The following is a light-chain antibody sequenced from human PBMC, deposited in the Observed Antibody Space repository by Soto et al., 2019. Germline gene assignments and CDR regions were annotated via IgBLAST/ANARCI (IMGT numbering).Light chain of an antibody. V-gene: IGKV3D-15*01. Sequence: EIVLTQSPATLSGSPWERATLSCRASQSISNNVAWYQQKPGQGPRLLLYGASSRATGIPDRFSGSGSWTDFTLTISSLEPADFAVYFCQQYDDWPRLTFGGGTKVDIK. J-gene: IGKJ4*01. CDR3: QQYDDWPRLT. CDR2: GAS. CDR1: QSISNN.